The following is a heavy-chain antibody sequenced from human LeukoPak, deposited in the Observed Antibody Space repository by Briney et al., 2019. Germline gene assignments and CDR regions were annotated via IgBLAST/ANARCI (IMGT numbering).Heavy chain of an antibody. CDR1: GFTFSSNS. CDR3: AKDGELELDY. CDR2: ISGTGGTI. Sequence: PGGSLRLSCAASGFTFSSNSMNWVRQAPGKGLEWVSYISGTGGTIYYADSMKGRFTISRDNAKNSLYLQMNSLRVEDTAVYYCAKDGELELDYWGQGTLVTVSS. V-gene: IGHV3-48*04. D-gene: IGHD1-7*01. J-gene: IGHJ4*02.